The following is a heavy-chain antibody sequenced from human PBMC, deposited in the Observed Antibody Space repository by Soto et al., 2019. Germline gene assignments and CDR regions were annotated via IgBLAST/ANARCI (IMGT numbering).Heavy chain of an antibody. Sequence: SETLSLTCAVSGGSISSSNWWSWVRQPPGKGLEWIGEIYHSGSTNYNPSLKSRVTISVDKSKNQFSLKLSSVTAADTAVYYCARKSGYSYGYCFDYWGQGTLVTVSS. V-gene: IGHV4-4*02. CDR3: ARKSGYSYGYCFDY. D-gene: IGHD5-18*01. CDR1: GGSISSSNW. J-gene: IGHJ4*02. CDR2: IYHSGST.